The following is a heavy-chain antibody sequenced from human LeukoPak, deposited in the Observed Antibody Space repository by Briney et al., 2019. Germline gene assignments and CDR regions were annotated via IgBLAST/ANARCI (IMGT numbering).Heavy chain of an antibody. CDR3: ARRRVEWLSQPGRRRIYYFDY. CDR2: INHSGST. Sequence: SETLSLTCAVYGGSFSGYYWSWIRQPPGKGLEWIGEINHSGSTNYNPSLKSRVTVSVDTSKNQFSLKLSSVTAADTAVYYCARRRVEWLSQPGRRRIYYFDYWGQGTLVTVSS. V-gene: IGHV4-34*01. J-gene: IGHJ4*02. CDR1: GGSFSGYY. D-gene: IGHD3-3*01.